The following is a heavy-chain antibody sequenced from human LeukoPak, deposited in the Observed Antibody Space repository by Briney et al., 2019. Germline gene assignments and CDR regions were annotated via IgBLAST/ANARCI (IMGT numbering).Heavy chain of an antibody. CDR3: ARDRGLPFDY. Sequence: SQTLSLTCTVSGGSISSGSYYWSWIRQPAGKGLEWIGRIYTSGSTNYNPSLKSRVTISVDTSKNQFSLKLSSVTAADTAVYYCARDRGLPFDYWGQGTLVTVSS. V-gene: IGHV4-61*02. CDR2: IYTSGST. D-gene: IGHD5-12*01. CDR1: GGSISSGSYY. J-gene: IGHJ4*02.